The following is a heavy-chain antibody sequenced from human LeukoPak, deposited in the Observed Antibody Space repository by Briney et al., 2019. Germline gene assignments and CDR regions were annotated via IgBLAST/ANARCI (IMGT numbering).Heavy chain of an antibody. J-gene: IGHJ4*02. D-gene: IGHD3-3*01. CDR3: ARRITIFGVVIMEYFDY. V-gene: IGHV4-38-2*01. CDR2: IYHSGST. CDR1: GYSISSGYY. Sequence: PSETLSLTCAVSGYSISSGYYWGWIRQPPGEGLEWIGSIYHSGSTYYNPSLKSRVTVSVDTSKNQFSLKLSSVTAADTAVYYCARRITIFGVVIMEYFDYWGQGTLVTVSS.